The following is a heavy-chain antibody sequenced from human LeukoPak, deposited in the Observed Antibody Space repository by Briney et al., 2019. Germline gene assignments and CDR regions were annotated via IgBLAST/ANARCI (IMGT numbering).Heavy chain of an antibody. J-gene: IGHJ4*02. D-gene: IGHD3-3*01. CDR3: AAARFLEWPFDY. CDR1: GFTFTSSA. CDR2: IVVGSGNT. Sequence: SVKVSCKASGFTFTSSAMQWVRQARGQRLEWIGRIVVGSGNTNYAQKFQERVTITRDMSTSTAYMELSSLRSEDTAVYYCAAARFLEWPFDYWGQGTLVTVSS. V-gene: IGHV1-58*02.